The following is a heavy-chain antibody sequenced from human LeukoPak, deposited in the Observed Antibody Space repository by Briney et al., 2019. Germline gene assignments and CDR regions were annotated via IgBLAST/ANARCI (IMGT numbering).Heavy chain of an antibody. D-gene: IGHD7-27*01. V-gene: IGHV1-69*04. Sequence: SVKVSFRASGGTFSIYAISWVRQAPGQGLEWMGRIIPILGIANYAQKFQGRVTITADKSTSTAYMELSSLRSEDAAVYYCARDRPGDVSFDYWGQGTLVTVSS. J-gene: IGHJ4*02. CDR2: IIPILGIA. CDR1: GGTFSIYA. CDR3: ARDRPGDVSFDY.